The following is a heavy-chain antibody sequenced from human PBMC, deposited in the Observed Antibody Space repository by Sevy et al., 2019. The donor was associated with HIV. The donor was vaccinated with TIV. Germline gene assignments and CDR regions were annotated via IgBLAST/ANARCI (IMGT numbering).Heavy chain of an antibody. Sequence: GGSLRLSCAASGFTFDDYAMHWVRQAPGKGLEWVSGISWNSGSIGYADSVKGRFTISRDNAKNSLYLQMNSLRAEDTALYYCAKDQHPGQQLVAAVFDPWGQGTLVTVSS. D-gene: IGHD6-13*01. J-gene: IGHJ5*02. CDR2: ISWNSGSI. CDR1: GFTFDDYA. V-gene: IGHV3-9*01. CDR3: AKDQHPGQQLVAAVFDP.